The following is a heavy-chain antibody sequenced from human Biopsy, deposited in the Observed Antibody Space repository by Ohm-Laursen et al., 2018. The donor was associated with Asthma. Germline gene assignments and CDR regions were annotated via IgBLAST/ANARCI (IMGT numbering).Heavy chain of an antibody. J-gene: IGHJ4*02. Sequence: SLRLSCAASGFTFSNYGMHWVRQAPGKGLDWVAVISFDGSNKNYTDSVKGRFTISRDNSRNTLYLQMHSLKIEDTAVYFCARQVKSTVFGVSYRKFDFWGQGTLVAVSS. CDR3: ARQVKSTVFGVSYRKFDF. CDR1: GFTFSNYG. V-gene: IGHV3-30*03. D-gene: IGHD3-3*01. CDR2: ISFDGSNK.